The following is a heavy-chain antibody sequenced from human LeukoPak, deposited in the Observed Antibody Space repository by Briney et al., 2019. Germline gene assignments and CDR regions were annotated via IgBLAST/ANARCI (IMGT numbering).Heavy chain of an antibody. CDR3: ASGYRF. CDR2: INHSGST. V-gene: IGHV4-34*01. J-gene: IGHJ4*02. D-gene: IGHD1-26*01. Sequence: PGKGLEWIGEINHSGSTNYNPSLKSRVTISVDTSKNQFSLKLSSVTAADTAVYYCASGYRFWGQGTLVTVSS.